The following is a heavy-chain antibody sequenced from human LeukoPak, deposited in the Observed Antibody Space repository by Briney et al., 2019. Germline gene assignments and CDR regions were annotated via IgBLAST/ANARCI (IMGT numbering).Heavy chain of an antibody. CDR1: GDSISNYY. J-gene: IGHJ2*01. CDR2: IYYSGST. CDR3: ATARRDGHNLDWYFDL. Sequence: PSETLSLTCTVSGDSISNYYWSWIRQPPGKGLEWIGYIYYSGSTDYNPSLKSRATISVDTSKNSVSLKLNSVTAADTAVSYCATARRDGHNLDWYFDLWGRGTLVTVSS. D-gene: IGHD5-24*01. V-gene: IGHV4-59*01.